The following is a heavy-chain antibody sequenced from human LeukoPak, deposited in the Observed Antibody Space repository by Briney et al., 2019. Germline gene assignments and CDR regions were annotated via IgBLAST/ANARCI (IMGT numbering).Heavy chain of an antibody. J-gene: IGHJ4*02. V-gene: IGHV3-23*01. CDR2: ISGSGGST. Sequence: PGGSLRLSCAASGLTFSSYAMSWVRQAPGKGLESVSAISGSGGSTYYADSVKGRFTISRDNSKNTLYLRMNSLRAEDTAVYYCAKDPGVTITNDDYWGQGTLVTVSS. CDR1: GLTFSSYA. D-gene: IGHD3-3*01. CDR3: AKDPGVTITNDDY.